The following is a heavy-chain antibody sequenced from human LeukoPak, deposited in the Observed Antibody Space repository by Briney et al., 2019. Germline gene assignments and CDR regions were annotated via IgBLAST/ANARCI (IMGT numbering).Heavy chain of an antibody. D-gene: IGHD1-7*01. V-gene: IGHV1-2*06. CDR3: ALELRNRALDY. CDR2: INPNSGGT. J-gene: IGHJ4*02. CDR1: GYTFTGYY. Sequence: ASVKVSCKASGYTFTGYYMHWVRQAPGQGLEWMGRINPNSGGTNYAQKFQGRVTMTRDTSISTAYMELSSLRSEDTAVYYCALELRNRALDYWGQGTLVTVSS.